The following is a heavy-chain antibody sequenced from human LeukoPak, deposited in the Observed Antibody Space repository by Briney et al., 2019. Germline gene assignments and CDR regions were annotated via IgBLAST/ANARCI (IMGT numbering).Heavy chain of an antibody. D-gene: IGHD6-13*01. J-gene: IGHJ5*02. V-gene: IGHV4-4*07. CDR3: ARSPGLSSSWYRTGGNWFDP. Sequence: PSETLSLTCTVSGGSISSYYWSWIRQPAGKGLEWIGRIYTSGSTNYNPSLKSRVTMSVDTSKNQFSLKLSSVTAADTAVYYCARSPGLSSSWYRTGGNWFDPWGQGTLVTVSS. CDR1: GGSISSYY. CDR2: IYTSGST.